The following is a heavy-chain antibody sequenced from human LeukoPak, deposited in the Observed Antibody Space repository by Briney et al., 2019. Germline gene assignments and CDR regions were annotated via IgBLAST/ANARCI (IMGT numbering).Heavy chain of an antibody. CDR2: IYYSGST. J-gene: IGHJ4*02. V-gene: IGHV4-39*07. CDR1: GGSISSSSYY. CDR3: ARASGSGSYCIFDY. Sequence: SETLSLTCTVSGGSISSSSYYWSWIRQPPGKGLEWIGSIYYSGSTYYNPSLKSRVTISVDTPKNQFSLKLSSVTAADTAVYYCARASGSGSYCIFDYWGQGTLVTVSS. D-gene: IGHD3-10*01.